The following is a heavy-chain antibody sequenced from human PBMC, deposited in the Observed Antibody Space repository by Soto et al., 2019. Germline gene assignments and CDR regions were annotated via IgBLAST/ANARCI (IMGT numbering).Heavy chain of an antibody. D-gene: IGHD3-22*01. J-gene: IGHJ6*02. CDR1: GYTFTSYG. CDR3: ARTSMIVDRDDPARYYYYYGMDV. Sequence: ASVKVYCKASGYTFTSYGISWVRQAPGQGLEWMGWISAYNGKTNYAQKFQGRVTITTDTSTSTAYMELRSLRSDDTAVYYCARTSMIVDRDDPARYYYYYGMDVWGQGTTVTVPS. CDR2: ISAYNGKT. V-gene: IGHV1-18*01.